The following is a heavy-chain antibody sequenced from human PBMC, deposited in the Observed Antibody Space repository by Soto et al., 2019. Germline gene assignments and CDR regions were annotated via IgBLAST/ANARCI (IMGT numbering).Heavy chain of an antibody. CDR3: AREYTAWPLAYGLDV. V-gene: IGHV3-23*01. D-gene: IGHD2-2*02. CDR2: ISGSGDST. CDR1: RFTFSNYA. J-gene: IGHJ6*02. Sequence: GGSLRLSCAASRFTFSNYAMSWVRQAPGKGLEWVSAISGSGDSTSYADSVKGRFTISRDNAKNSVSLQMNSLRAEDTAVYYCAREYTAWPLAYGLDVWGQGTTVTVSS.